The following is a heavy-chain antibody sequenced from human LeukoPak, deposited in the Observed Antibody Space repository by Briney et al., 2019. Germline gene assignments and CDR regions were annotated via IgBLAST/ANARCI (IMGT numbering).Heavy chain of an antibody. J-gene: IGHJ1*01. V-gene: IGHV4-34*01. D-gene: IGHD6-19*01. CDR1: GGSFSGYY. CDR3: ARRRRSYSSGWAR. Sequence: ASETLSLTCAVYGGSFSGYYWSWIRQPPGKGLEWIGEINHSGSTNYNPSLKSRVTISVDTSKNQFSLKLSSVTAADTAVYYCARRRRSYSSGWARWGQGTLVTVSS. CDR2: INHSGST.